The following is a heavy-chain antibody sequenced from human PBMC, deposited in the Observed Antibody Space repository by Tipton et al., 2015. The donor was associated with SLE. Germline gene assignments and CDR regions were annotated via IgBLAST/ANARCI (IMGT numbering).Heavy chain of an antibody. CDR3: ARDRGSPSAVDY. Sequence: TLSLTCTVSGGSIGSGASSWSWIRQPPGKGLEWMGYIYHSGSTNYNPSLKSRATISVDTSKNQFSRKLSSVTAADTAVYYCARDRGSPSAVDYWGQGTLVTLSS. D-gene: IGHD6-13*01. J-gene: IGHJ4*02. CDR1: GGSIGSGASS. CDR2: IYHSGST. V-gene: IGHV4-30-2*01.